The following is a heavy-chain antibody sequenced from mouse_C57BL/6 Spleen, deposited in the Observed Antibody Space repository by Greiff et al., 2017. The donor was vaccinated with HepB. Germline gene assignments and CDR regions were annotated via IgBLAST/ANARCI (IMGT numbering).Heavy chain of an antibody. CDR3: ARGNYYGSTWGYYAMDY. V-gene: IGHV1-47*01. Sequence: VQLQQSGAELVKPGASVKMSCKASGYTFTTYPIEWMKQNHGKSLEWIGNFHPYNDDTKYNEKFKGKATLTVEKSSSTVYLELSRLTSDDSAVYYCARGNYYGSTWGYYAMDYWGQGTSVTVSS. D-gene: IGHD1-1*01. CDR1: GYTFTTYP. CDR2: FHPYNDDT. J-gene: IGHJ4*01.